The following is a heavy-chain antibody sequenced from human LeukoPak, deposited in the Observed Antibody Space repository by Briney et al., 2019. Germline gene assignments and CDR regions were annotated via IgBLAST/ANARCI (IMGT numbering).Heavy chain of an antibody. J-gene: IGHJ3*02. Sequence: PGGSLRLSCAASGFTFSSYSMNWVRQAPGKGLEWVSSISSSSSYIYYADSVKGRFTISRDNAKNSLYLQMNSLRAEDTAAYYCARTGRASDAFDIWGQGTMVTVSS. CDR1: GFTFSSYS. D-gene: IGHD1-14*01. CDR2: ISSSSSYI. CDR3: ARTGRASDAFDI. V-gene: IGHV3-21*01.